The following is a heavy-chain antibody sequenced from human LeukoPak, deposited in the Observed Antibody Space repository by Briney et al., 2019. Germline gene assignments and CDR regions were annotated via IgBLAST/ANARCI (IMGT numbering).Heavy chain of an antibody. J-gene: IGHJ4*02. D-gene: IGHD3-22*01. V-gene: IGHV1-69*04. CDR1: GGTFSSYA. CDR3: AKSTTYYYDSSSNY. CDR2: IIPILGIA. Sequence: SVKVSCKASGGTFSSYAISWVRQAPGQGLEWMGRIIPILGIANYAQKFQGRVTITADKSTSTACMELSSLRSEDTAVYYCAKSTTYYYDSSSNYWGQGTLVTVSS.